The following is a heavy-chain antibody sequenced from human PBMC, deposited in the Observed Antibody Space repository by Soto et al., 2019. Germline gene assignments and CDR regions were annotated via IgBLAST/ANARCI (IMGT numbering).Heavy chain of an antibody. D-gene: IGHD3-10*01. CDR1: GYTFTRYH. V-gene: IGHV1-2*07. CDR3: ARGIPMLFIAP. J-gene: IGHJ5*02. CDR2: INPNIGGT. Sequence: GASVKVCWEACGYTFTRYHMHWVLQSPGQGLEWMGCINPNIGGTNNAHNFHVSFTITRDTSINTAYMELNTLRSDDTAVYYCARGIPMLFIAPWGQGPSVPVYS.